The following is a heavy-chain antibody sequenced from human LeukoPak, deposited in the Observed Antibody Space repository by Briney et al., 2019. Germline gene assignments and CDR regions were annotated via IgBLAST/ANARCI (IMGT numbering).Heavy chain of an antibody. D-gene: IGHD1-26*01. Sequence: GGALRLSCAASGFTFSSYAMPWVRRAPGKGLEWVAGISYDGSNKYYDDSVKGRFTISRDNSKNTLYLQMTSLRAEDTAVYYCAKESGGSYSLYFQHWGQGTLVTVPS. CDR2: ISYDGSNK. CDR1: GFTFSSYA. CDR3: AKESGGSYSLYFQH. V-gene: IGHV3-30-3*01. J-gene: IGHJ1*01.